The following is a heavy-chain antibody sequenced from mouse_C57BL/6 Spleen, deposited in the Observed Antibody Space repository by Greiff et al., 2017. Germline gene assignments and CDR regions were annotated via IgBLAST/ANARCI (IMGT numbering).Heavy chain of an antibody. CDR3: ARFRYYGNWYFDV. CDR2: MYPGSGST. Sequence: LQQPGAELVKPGASVKMSCKASGYTFTSYWITWVKPRPGQGLVWIGDMYPGSGSTNYNEKFKGKATLTVDTSSRTAYMQLSSLTSEDSAVYYCARFRYYGNWYFDVWGTGTTVTVSS. D-gene: IGHD2-1*01. J-gene: IGHJ1*03. CDR1: GYTFTSYW. V-gene: IGHV1-55*01.